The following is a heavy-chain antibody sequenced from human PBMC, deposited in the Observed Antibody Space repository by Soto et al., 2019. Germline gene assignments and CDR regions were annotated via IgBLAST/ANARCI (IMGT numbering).Heavy chain of an antibody. CDR1: GYTFTGYY. J-gene: IGHJ6*02. Sequence: QVQLVQSGAEVKKPGASVKVSCKASGYTFTGYYMHWVRQAPGQGLEWMGWINPNSGGTNYAQKFQGRVTMTRGSSISTAYMELSRLRSDDTAVYYCARVGGYPFLTTLHYGMDVWGQGTTVTVSS. V-gene: IGHV1-2*02. CDR3: ARVGGYPFLTTLHYGMDV. CDR2: INPNSGGT. D-gene: IGHD2-15*01.